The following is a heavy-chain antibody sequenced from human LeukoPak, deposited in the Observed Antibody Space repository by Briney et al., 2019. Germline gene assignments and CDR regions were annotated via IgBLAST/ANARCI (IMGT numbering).Heavy chain of an antibody. J-gene: IGHJ4*02. D-gene: IGHD1-1*01. V-gene: IGHV3-23*01. CDR3: VKHSGTVYGNTDY. CDR1: GLTFSSHA. Sequence: GGSLRLSCVASGLTFSSHAASWFRQAPGKGLEWVSTIGLGGTDTYYADSVRGRFTISKDSSKNTLQMNSLSAEDTAIYYCVKHSGTVYGNTDYWGQGVLVTVSS. CDR2: IGLGGTDT.